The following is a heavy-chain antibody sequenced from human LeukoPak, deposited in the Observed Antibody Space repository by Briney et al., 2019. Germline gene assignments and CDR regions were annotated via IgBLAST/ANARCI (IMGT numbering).Heavy chain of an antibody. J-gene: IGHJ6*03. CDR3: ARASVSSLYYYSSFMDV. Sequence: GASVKVSCRASGGTFISYAINWGRQAPGEGGEGMGGNIPIFCTANYPQKFQGRVTIPPHESTPTAYMDLGSLRSEDTALYYFARASVSSLYYYSSFMDVWGKGTTVTVSS. D-gene: IGHD6-13*01. CDR2: NIPIFCTA. CDR1: GGTFISYA. V-gene: IGHV1-69*13.